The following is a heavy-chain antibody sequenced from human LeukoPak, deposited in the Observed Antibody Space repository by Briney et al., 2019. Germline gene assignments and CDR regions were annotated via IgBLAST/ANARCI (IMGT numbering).Heavy chain of an antibody. CDR3: AKWDENFYYMDV. CDR1: RFTFNRYA. D-gene: IGHD1-26*01. Sequence: GGSLRLSCAASRFTFNRYAISWVRQAPRKGLEWVSSISGSGGGTFYASSVRGRCTISRDNSKDTVFLQMNGLRAEDTAMYYCAKWDENFYYMDVWGQGTTVAVSS. CDR2: ISGSGGGT. V-gene: IGHV3-23*01. J-gene: IGHJ6*03.